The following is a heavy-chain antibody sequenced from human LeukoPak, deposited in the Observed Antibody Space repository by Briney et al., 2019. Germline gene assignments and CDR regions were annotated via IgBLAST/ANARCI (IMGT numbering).Heavy chain of an antibody. J-gene: IGHJ2*01. V-gene: IGHV4-59*01. Sequence: SETLSLTCTVSGVSISGYYWSWIRQPPGKGLEWIGYIYYSGSSNYNPSLKSRVTISVDTSKNQFALNLTSVTAADTAEYYCARDSPMVRGLIGYFDLWGRGTLVTVSS. CDR1: GVSISGYY. CDR2: IYYSGSS. CDR3: ARDSPMVRGLIGYFDL. D-gene: IGHD3-10*01.